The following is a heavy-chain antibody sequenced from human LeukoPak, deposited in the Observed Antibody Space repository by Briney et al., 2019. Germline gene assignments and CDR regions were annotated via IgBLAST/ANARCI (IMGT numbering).Heavy chain of an antibody. CDR3: ARARRAYSSGCPESDY. Sequence: PGGSLRLSCAASGFTFSSYAMSWVRQAPGKGLEWVSAISGSGGSTYYADSVKGRFTISRDNSKNTLYLQMNSLRAEDTAVYYCARARRAYSSGCPESDYWGQGTLVTVSS. CDR2: ISGSGGST. D-gene: IGHD6-19*01. J-gene: IGHJ4*02. CDR1: GFTFSSYA. V-gene: IGHV3-23*01.